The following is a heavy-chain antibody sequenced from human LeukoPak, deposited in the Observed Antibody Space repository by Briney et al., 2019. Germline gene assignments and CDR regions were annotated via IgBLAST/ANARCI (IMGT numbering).Heavy chain of an antibody. CDR2: INPNSGDT. J-gene: IGHJ4*02. V-gene: IGHV1-2*02. D-gene: IGHD6-13*01. Sequence: ASVKVSCKASGYTXSRYYMHWVRQAPGHGLEWMGWINPNSGDTNYAQKFQGRVTMTRDTSISTAYMELSRLTSDDTAVYYCARVRAIDSSCWEGFDYWGQGTLLTVSS. CDR1: GYTXSRYY. CDR3: ARVRAIDSSCWEGFDY.